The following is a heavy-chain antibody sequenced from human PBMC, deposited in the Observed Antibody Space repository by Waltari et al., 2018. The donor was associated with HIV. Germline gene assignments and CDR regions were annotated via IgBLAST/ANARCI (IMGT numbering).Heavy chain of an antibody. J-gene: IGHJ4*02. D-gene: IGHD4-17*01. Sequence: QVQLVQSGAEVKKPGASVKVSCKASGYTFTSYGISWGRQAPGQGLEWMGWISDYNGNTNDAQKLQGRVTMTTDTSTSTAYMELRSLRSDDTAVYYCAREVGGYGDYPLDYWGQGTLVTVSS. CDR3: AREVGGYGDYPLDY. V-gene: IGHV1-18*01. CDR1: GYTFTSYG. CDR2: ISDYNGNT.